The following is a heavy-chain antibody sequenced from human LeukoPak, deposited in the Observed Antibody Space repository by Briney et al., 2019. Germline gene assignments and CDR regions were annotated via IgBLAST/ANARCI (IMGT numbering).Heavy chain of an antibody. Sequence: SETLSLTCTVSGGSISSSSYYWGWIRQPPGKGLEWIGSIYYSGSTNYNPSLKSRVTISVDTSKNQFSLKLSSVTAADTAVYYCARQLRAGAYYYYYGMDVWGQGTTVTVSS. CDR1: GGSISSSSYY. D-gene: IGHD4-17*01. CDR2: IYYSGST. CDR3: ARQLRAGAYYYYYGMDV. V-gene: IGHV4-39*07. J-gene: IGHJ6*02.